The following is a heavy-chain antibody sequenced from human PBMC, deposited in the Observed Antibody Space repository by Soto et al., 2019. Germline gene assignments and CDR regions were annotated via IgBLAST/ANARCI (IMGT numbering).Heavy chain of an antibody. J-gene: IGHJ4*02. CDR2: ISSSSSYI. Sequence: KTGGSLRLSCAASGFTFSSYSMNWVRQAPGKGLEWVSSISSSSSYIYYADSVKGRFTISRDNAKNSLYLQMNSLRAEDTAVYYCARGQRYYYDSSGYYYKVAFDYWGQGTLVTVSS. V-gene: IGHV3-21*01. CDR3: ARGQRYYYDSSGYYYKVAFDY. CDR1: GFTFSSYS. D-gene: IGHD3-22*01.